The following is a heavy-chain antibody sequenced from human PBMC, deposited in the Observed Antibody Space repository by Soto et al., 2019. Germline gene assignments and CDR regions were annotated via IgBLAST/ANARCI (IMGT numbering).Heavy chain of an antibody. CDR2: IYYSGST. J-gene: IGHJ3*02. D-gene: IGHD1-26*01. V-gene: IGHV4-59*01. Sequence: SETLSLTCTVSGGSISSYYWSWIRQPPGKGLEWIGYIYYSGSTNYNPSLKSRVTISVDTSKNQFSLKLSSVTAADTAVYYCARYRGYSGSYHRSAIDIWGQGTIVTVSS. CDR3: ARYRGYSGSYHRSAIDI. CDR1: GGSISSYY.